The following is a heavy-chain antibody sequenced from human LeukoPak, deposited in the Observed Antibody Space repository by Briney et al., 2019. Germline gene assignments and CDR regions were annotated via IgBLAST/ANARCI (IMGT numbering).Heavy chain of an antibody. D-gene: IGHD6-25*01. CDR1: GDSVSSNSAA. CDR2: TYYRSKWSA. J-gene: IGHJ3*02. Sequence: SQTLSLTCAISGDSVSSNSAAWNWIRQSPSRGLEWLGRTYYRSKWSADYAPSVNSRITINSDTSQNQVSLQLNSVTPEDTAVYYCVRGAGSMRAFDIWGQGTMVTVSS. CDR3: VRGAGSMRAFDI. V-gene: IGHV6-1*01.